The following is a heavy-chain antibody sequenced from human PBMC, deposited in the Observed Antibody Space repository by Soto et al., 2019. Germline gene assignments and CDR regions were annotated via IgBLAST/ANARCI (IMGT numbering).Heavy chain of an antibody. CDR2: ISGSGVST. Sequence: EVQLLGSGGGLVQPGGSLRLSCAASGFTFSSYAMRWVRQAPGKGLEWVSAISGSGVSTYYADSVKGRFTISRDNSKNTLYLQMNSLRAEDTAVYYCAKEHRYSSSWSEFDYWGQGTLVTVSS. J-gene: IGHJ4*02. CDR1: GFTFSSYA. CDR3: AKEHRYSSSWSEFDY. V-gene: IGHV3-23*01. D-gene: IGHD6-13*01.